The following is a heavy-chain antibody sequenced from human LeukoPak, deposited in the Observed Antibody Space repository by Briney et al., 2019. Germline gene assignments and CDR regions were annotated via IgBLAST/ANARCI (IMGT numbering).Heavy chain of an antibody. Sequence: GASVKVSCKASGYTFTGYYMHWVRQAPGQGLEWMGWINPNSGGTNYAQKFQGRVTMTRDTPISTAYMELSRLRSDDTAVYYCASSPGRAVASYSSSWSNFDYWGQGTLVTVSS. V-gene: IGHV1-2*02. CDR1: GYTFTGYY. CDR2: INPNSGGT. CDR3: ASSPGRAVASYSSSWSNFDY. J-gene: IGHJ4*02. D-gene: IGHD6-13*01.